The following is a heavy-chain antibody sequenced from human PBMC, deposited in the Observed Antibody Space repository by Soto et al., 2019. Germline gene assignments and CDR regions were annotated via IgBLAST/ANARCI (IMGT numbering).Heavy chain of an antibody. D-gene: IGHD2-15*01. CDR2: ISYDGSNK. J-gene: IGHJ6*02. V-gene: IGHV3-30-3*01. CDR3: ARDEVVVAATWFGYYYGMDV. Sequence: GGSLRLSCAASGFTFSSYAMHWVRQAPGKGLEWVAVISYDGSNKYYADSVKGRFTISRDNSKNTLYLQMNSLRAEDTAVYYCARDEVVVAATWFGYYYGMDVWGQGTTVTVSS. CDR1: GFTFSSYA.